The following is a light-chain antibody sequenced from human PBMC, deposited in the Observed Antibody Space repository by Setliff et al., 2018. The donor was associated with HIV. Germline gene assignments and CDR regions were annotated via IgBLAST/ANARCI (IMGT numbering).Light chain of an antibody. V-gene: IGLV2-14*03. Sequence: QSALTQPASVSGSPGQSITISCSDVGGYKYVSWYQQHPGKAPKLMISDVSKRPSGVSNRFSGSKSGNTASLTISGLQAEDEADYYCSSYTSSSPPYVFGTGTKVTVL. CDR2: DVS. J-gene: IGLJ1*01. CDR1: DVGGYKY. CDR3: SSYTSSSPPYV.